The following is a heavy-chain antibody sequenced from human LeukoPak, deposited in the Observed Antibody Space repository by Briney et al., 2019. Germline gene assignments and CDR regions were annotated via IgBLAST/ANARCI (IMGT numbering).Heavy chain of an antibody. J-gene: IGHJ4*02. Sequence: GGSLRLSCAASGFTFSSYGMSWVRQAPGKGLEWVSAISGSGGSTYYADSVKGRFTISRDNSKNALYLQMNSLRAEDTAVYYCAKSVLAYQDYWGQGTLVTVSS. D-gene: IGHD3-3*01. V-gene: IGHV3-23*01. CDR3: AKSVLAYQDY. CDR1: GFTFSSYG. CDR2: ISGSGGST.